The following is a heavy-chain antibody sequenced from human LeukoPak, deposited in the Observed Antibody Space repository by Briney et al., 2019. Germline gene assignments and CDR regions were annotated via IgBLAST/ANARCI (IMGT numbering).Heavy chain of an antibody. CDR3: SLGRAHGMDV. V-gene: IGHV3-74*01. J-gene: IGHJ6*02. D-gene: IGHD3-16*01. Sequence: GGSLRLSCAASGFTFSSYWMHWVRQAPGKGLMWVSRINSDGTSTSYADSVKGRFTISRDNAKNTLYLQMNSLRAEDTAVYYCSLGRAHGMDVWGQGTTVTVSS. CDR2: INSDGTST. CDR1: GFTFSSYW.